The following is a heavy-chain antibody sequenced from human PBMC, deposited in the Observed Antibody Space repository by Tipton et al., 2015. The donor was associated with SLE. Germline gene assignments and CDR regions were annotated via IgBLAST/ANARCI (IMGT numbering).Heavy chain of an antibody. V-gene: IGHV3-43D*03. CDR1: GFTFDDYA. Sequence: SLRLSCAASGFTFDDYAMHWVRQAPGKGLEWVSLISWDGGSTYYADSVKGRFTISRDNSKNTLYLQMNRLRAEDTALYYCAKSGGSYYAEFCQHWGQGTLVSVSS. D-gene: IGHD1-26*01. CDR2: ISWDGGST. J-gene: IGHJ1*01. CDR3: AKSGGSYYAEFCQH.